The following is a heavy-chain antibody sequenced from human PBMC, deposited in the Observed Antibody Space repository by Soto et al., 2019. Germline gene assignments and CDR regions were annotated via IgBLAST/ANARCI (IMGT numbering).Heavy chain of an antibody. Sequence: QVQLAESGGGVVQPGRSLRLSCAASGFTFSSYGMHWVRQAPGKGLEWVAVISYDGSNKYYADSVKGRFTISRDNSKNTLYLQMNSLRAEDTAVYYCAKEGDGYNAGPGGYFDYWGQGTLVTVSS. CDR3: AKEGDGYNAGPGGYFDY. CDR1: GFTFSSYG. J-gene: IGHJ4*02. CDR2: ISYDGSNK. V-gene: IGHV3-30*18. D-gene: IGHD5-12*01.